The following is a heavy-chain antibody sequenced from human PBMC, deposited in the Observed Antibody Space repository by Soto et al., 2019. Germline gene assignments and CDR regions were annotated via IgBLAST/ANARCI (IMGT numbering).Heavy chain of an antibody. CDR1: GYTFTTND. CDR3: ARAPSLTIFGVVIIAYYGLDV. D-gene: IGHD3-3*01. Sequence: QVQLVQSGAEVKKPGASVKVSCKASGYTFTTNDINWVRQATGQGLEWMGWMNPNSGNTGYAQKFQGRITMTRNTSIRTAYMELSSLRSEDTAVYYCARAPSLTIFGVVIIAYYGLDVWGQGTTVTVSS. CDR2: MNPNSGNT. J-gene: IGHJ6*02. V-gene: IGHV1-8*01.